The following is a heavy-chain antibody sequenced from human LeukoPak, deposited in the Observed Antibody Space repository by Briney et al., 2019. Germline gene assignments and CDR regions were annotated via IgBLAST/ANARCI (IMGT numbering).Heavy chain of an antibody. Sequence: GSLRLSCTASGFSFSSYGMDWVRQPPGKGLEWLAVIAYDGSYQYYADSVKGRFTISRDNSKNTLYLQMNDLRVDDTAVYYCAKSLPGSSWYSVDSWGQGTRVTVSS. V-gene: IGHV3-30*18. CDR3: AKSLPGSSWYSVDS. CDR1: GFSFSSYG. D-gene: IGHD6-13*01. CDR2: IAYDGSYQ. J-gene: IGHJ4*02.